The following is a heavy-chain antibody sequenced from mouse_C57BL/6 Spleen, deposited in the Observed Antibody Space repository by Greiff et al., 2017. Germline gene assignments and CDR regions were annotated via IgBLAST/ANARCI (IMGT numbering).Heavy chain of an antibody. J-gene: IGHJ4*01. V-gene: IGHV14-2*01. CDR2: IDPEDGET. D-gene: IGHD2-12*01. Sequence: VQLQQSGAELVKPGASVKLSCTASGFNIKDYYMHWVKQRTEQGLEWIGRIDPEDGETKYAPKFPGKATITAATSSNTAYLQLSSLTSEDTAVYYCSYGSHYAMDYWGQRTSVTVSS. CDR3: SYGSHYAMDY. CDR1: GFNIKDYY.